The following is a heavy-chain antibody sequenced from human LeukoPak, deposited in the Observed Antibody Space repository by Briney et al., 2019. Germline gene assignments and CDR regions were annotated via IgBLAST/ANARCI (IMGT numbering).Heavy chain of an antibody. V-gene: IGHV5-51*01. CDR3: ARQWGDCSSTSCYSAY. D-gene: IGHD2-2*01. CDR2: IYSGDSDT. CDR1: GYSFASYW. J-gene: IGHJ4*02. Sequence: PGESLKISCKGSGYSFASYWIAWVRQMPGKGLEWMGIIYSGDSDTRYSPSFQGQVTISADKSISTAYLQWSSLKASDTAIYYCARQWGDCSSTSCYSAYWGQGTLVTVSS.